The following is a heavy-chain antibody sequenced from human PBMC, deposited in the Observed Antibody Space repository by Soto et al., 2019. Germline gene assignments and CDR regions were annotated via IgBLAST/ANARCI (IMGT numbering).Heavy chain of an antibody. V-gene: IGHV1-3*01. Sequence: EGSVKVSCKASGYTFTSYAMHWVRQAPGQRLEWMGWINAGNGNTKYSQKFEGRVTITMDTSASTAYMELSSLRAEDKAVYYCASRGVAATLGAFDLWGQGTMVTVSS. J-gene: IGHJ3*01. D-gene: IGHD2-15*01. CDR2: INAGNGNT. CDR1: GYTFTSYA. CDR3: ASRGVAATLGAFDL.